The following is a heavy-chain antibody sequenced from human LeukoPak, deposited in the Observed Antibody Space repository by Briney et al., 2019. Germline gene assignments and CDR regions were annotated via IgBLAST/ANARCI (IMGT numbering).Heavy chain of an antibody. CDR1: GGSFSGYY. CDR2: INHSGST. V-gene: IGHV4-34*01. D-gene: IGHD3-10*01. CDR3: ARGRGTLEWARGEGLDY. J-gene: IGHJ4*02. Sequence: SETLSLTCAVYGGSFSGYYWSWIRQPPGKGLEWIGEINHSGSTNYNPSLKSRVTISVDTSKNQFSLKLDSVTAADTAVYSCARGRGTLEWARGEGLDYWGQGTLVTVSS.